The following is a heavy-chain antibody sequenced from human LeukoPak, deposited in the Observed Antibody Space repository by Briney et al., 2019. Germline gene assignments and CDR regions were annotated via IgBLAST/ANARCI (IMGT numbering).Heavy chain of an antibody. V-gene: IGHV1-2*02. CDR3: AREELINAFDI. J-gene: IGHJ3*02. CDR2: INPNSGGT. CDR1: GYTFTSYG. Sequence: ASVKVSCKASGYTFTSYGISWVRQAPGQGLEWMGWINPNSGGTNYAQKFQGRVTMTRDTSISTAYMELSRLRSNDTAVYYCAREELINAFDIWGQGTMVTVSS. D-gene: IGHD2/OR15-2a*01.